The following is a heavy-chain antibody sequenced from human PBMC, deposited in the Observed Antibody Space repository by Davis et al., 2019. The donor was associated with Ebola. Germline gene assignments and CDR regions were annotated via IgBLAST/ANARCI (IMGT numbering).Heavy chain of an antibody. CDR2: IYYSGST. J-gene: IGHJ4*02. D-gene: IGHD4-23*01. CDR3: ARQGSTVVTPPYFDY. CDR1: GCSISSYY. V-gene: IGHV4-59*08. Sequence: SETLSLTCTVSGCSISSYYWSWIRQPPGKGLGWIGYIYYSGSTNYNPSLKSRVTISVDTSTNQFSLKLSSVTAADTAVYYCARQGSTVVTPPYFDYWGQGTLVTVSS.